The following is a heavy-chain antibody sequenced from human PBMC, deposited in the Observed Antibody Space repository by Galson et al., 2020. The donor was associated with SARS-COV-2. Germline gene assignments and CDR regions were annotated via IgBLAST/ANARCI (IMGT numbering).Heavy chain of an antibody. D-gene: IGHD1-26*01. CDR3: VRRTGAGPGRQPFDS. CDR1: GGSISISSHY. V-gene: IGHV4-39*01. CDR2: IYYTGTT. Sequence: ASETLSLTCIVSGGSISISSHYWGWIRQPPGERLEWIASIYYTGTTDYNPSLRSRGTISVDTSKNQFSLKLSSVTAADTAVYYCVRRTGAGPGRQPFDSWGQGTLVTVSS. J-gene: IGHJ4*02.